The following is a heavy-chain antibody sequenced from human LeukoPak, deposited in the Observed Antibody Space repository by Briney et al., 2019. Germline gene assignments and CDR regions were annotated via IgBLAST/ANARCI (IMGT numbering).Heavy chain of an antibody. V-gene: IGHV2-5*02. CDR1: EFLLRARAGA. Sequence: SGPTLTKPTQTLTLTFTFSEFLLRARAGAVDWIRQPPEKELEWLTLIYFDDDKRYSPSLKSSVHVTEDTDKNQLVRTVTNLHPVDTGTHDCAYSQRDGTHGIALSYFDCWGEGALVTV. CDR2: IYFDDDK. J-gene: IGHJ4*02. CDR3: AYSQRDGTHGIALSYFDC. D-gene: IGHD5-24*01.